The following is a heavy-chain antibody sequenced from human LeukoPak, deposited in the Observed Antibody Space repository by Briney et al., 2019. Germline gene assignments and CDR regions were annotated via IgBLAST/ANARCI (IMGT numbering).Heavy chain of an antibody. CDR1: GFTFSSYS. Sequence: GGSLRLSCAASGFTFSSYSMNWVRQAPGKGLEWVSSISSSSSYIYYADSVKGRLTISRDNSKNTLYLQMNSLRAEDTAVYYCAREHVPGDAFDIWGQGTMVTVSS. V-gene: IGHV3-21*04. CDR2: ISSSSSYI. CDR3: AREHVPGDAFDI. D-gene: IGHD6-6*01. J-gene: IGHJ3*02.